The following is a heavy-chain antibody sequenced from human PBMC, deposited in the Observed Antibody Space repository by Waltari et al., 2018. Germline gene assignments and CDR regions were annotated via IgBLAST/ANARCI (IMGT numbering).Heavy chain of an antibody. Sequence: QVQLVQSGAEVKKPGSSVKVSCTASGGTFRSYEVSWVRRAPGQGLEWMGGLFPASGATNYAQKFQGRVTITADESMRIAYMELSSLTSEDTAVYYCARESSKGSFIVVNYIMDVWGQGTTVTVSS. D-gene: IGHD3-22*01. CDR1: GGTFRSYE. CDR3: ARESSKGSFIVVNYIMDV. J-gene: IGHJ6*02. CDR2: LFPASGAT. V-gene: IGHV1-69*01.